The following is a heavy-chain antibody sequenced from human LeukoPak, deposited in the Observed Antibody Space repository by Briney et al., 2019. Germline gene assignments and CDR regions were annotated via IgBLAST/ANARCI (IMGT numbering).Heavy chain of an antibody. V-gene: IGHV3-23*01. Sequence: GGSLRLSXAASGFTFSTYDMSWVRQAPGKGLEWVSGISSSGGSTYYADSMKGRFTISRDNSKNTLYLQMNSLRAEDTAVYYCAKSALYDFWSGYPPPTFDYWGQGALVTVSS. CDR2: ISSSGGST. CDR1: GFTFSTYD. D-gene: IGHD3-3*01. J-gene: IGHJ4*02. CDR3: AKSALYDFWSGYPPPTFDY.